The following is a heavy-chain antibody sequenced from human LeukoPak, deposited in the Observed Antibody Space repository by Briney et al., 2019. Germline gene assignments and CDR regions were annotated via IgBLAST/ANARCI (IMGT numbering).Heavy chain of an antibody. D-gene: IGHD3-22*01. CDR3: AKDNYYDTSGFYLDY. CDR2: ISGTSGTT. V-gene: IGHV3-23*01. CDR1: GFSFSVYA. J-gene: IGHJ4*02. Sequence: GGSLRLSCAASGFSFSVYAMTWIRQAPGKGLEWVSTISGTSGTTYYADYVKGRFTISRDNSKNTLYVQMNNLRVEDTAIYYCAKDNYYDTSGFYLDYWGLGTLVTVSS.